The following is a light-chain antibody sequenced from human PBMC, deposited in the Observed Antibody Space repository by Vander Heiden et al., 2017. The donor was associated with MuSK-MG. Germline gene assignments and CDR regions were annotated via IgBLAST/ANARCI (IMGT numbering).Light chain of an antibody. J-gene: IGKJ4*01. CDR3: QQYSNLPPPLT. V-gene: IGKV1-33*01. Sequence: DIQLTQSPSSLSSSVGDRVTITCQASQDISNYLDWYQQKPGKAPRLLIYDASNLETGVPSRFSGSGSGTDFTFTISSLEPEDIAAYYCQQYSNLPPPLTFGGGTKLEIK. CDR2: DAS. CDR1: QDISNY.